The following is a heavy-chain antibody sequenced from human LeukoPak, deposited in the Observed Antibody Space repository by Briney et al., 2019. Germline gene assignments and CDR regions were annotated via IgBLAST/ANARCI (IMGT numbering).Heavy chain of an antibody. J-gene: IGHJ4*02. CDR3: ARVEATAVLY. V-gene: IGHV3-21*01. CDR2: ISSSSSYI. Sequence: PGGSLRLSCAASGFIFSSYSMNCVRQAPGEGLEWVSSISSSSSYIYYADSVKGRFTISRDNAKNSLYLQMNSLRADDTAVYYCARVEATAVLYWGQGTLVIVSS. CDR1: GFIFSSYS. D-gene: IGHD6-25*01.